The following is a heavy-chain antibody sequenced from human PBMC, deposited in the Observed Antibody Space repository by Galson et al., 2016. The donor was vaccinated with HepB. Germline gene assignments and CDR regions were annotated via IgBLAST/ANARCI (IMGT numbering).Heavy chain of an antibody. J-gene: IGHJ4*02. D-gene: IGHD5-24*01. CDR2: ISSTGSSI. CDR3: ARGPRWLQLGYYFDY. Sequence: SLRLSCAASGFDFRRYAMNWVRQAPGKGLQWLSYISSTGSSIYYADSVKGRLTVSGDNGRSSLFLQLDDLRDEDTAIYYCARGPRWLQLGYYFDYWGQGALVTVSS. CDR1: GFDFRRYA. V-gene: IGHV3-48*02.